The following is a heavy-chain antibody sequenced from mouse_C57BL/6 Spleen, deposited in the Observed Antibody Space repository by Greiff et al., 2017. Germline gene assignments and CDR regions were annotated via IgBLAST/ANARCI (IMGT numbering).Heavy chain of an antibody. D-gene: IGHD2-5*01. J-gene: IGHJ4*01. CDR2: IRSKSNNYAT. Sequence: EVQLVESGGGLVQPKGSLKLSCAASGFSFNTYAMNWVRQAPGTGLEWVARIRSKSNNYATYYADSVKDRFTISSDDSESMLYLQMNNLKTEDTAMYYCVRQYSNYYAMDYWGQGTSGTVSS. V-gene: IGHV10-1*01. CDR1: GFSFNTYA. CDR3: VRQYSNYYAMDY.